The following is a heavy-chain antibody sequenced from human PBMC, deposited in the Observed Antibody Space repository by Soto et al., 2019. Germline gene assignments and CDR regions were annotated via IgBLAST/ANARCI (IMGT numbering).Heavy chain of an antibody. CDR1: GGSISSYY. CDR2: IYYSGST. D-gene: IGHD5-12*01. Sequence: PSETLSLTCTVSGGSISSYYWSWIRQPPGKGLEWIGYIYYSGSTNYNPSLKSRVTISVDTSKNQFSLKLSSVTAADTAVYYCARDAGGGGYSGYDFFYWGQGTLVTVS. V-gene: IGHV4-59*01. J-gene: IGHJ4*02. CDR3: ARDAGGGGYSGYDFFY.